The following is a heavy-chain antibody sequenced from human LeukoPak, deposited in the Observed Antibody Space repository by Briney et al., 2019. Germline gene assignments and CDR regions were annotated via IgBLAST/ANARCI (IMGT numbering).Heavy chain of an antibody. V-gene: IGHV4-38-2*02. CDR1: GYSISSGYY. CDR2: IYHSGST. Sequence: SETLSLTCTVSGYSISSGYYWGWIRQPPGKGLEWIGSIYHSGSTYSSPSLKSRVTISVDTSRNQFSLKLTSVTAADTAVNYWARPTSGWFWFDPWGQGTLVTVSS. D-gene: IGHD6-19*01. CDR3: ARPTSGWFWFDP. J-gene: IGHJ5*02.